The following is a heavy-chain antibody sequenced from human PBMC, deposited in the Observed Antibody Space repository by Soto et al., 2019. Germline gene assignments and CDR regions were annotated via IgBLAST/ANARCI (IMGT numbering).Heavy chain of an antibody. Sequence: QVQLVQSGAEVKKPGSSVKVSCKASGGTFSSYAISWVRQAPGQGLEWMGGIIPIFGTANYAQKFQGRVTITADESTRTAYMELSSLRSEDTAVYYCAGEGYYGSGSYHFDYWGQGTLFTVSS. CDR2: IIPIFGTA. J-gene: IGHJ4*02. CDR1: GGTFSSYA. D-gene: IGHD3-10*01. CDR3: AGEGYYGSGSYHFDY. V-gene: IGHV1-69*12.